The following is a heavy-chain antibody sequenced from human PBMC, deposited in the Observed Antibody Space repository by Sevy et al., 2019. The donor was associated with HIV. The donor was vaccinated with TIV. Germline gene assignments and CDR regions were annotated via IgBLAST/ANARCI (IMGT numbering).Heavy chain of an antibody. Sequence: EGSLRLSCAASGFTFSSDSMNWVLQAPGRELEWISYISSSSSAIYYADSVKGRFTISRDNAKNSLYLQMNSLRDVDTAVYYCAREQSHLNADDAFDIWGQGTMVTVSS. CDR3: AREQSHLNADDAFDI. D-gene: IGHD4-4*01. CDR1: GFTFSSDS. J-gene: IGHJ3*02. CDR2: ISSSSSAI. V-gene: IGHV3-48*02.